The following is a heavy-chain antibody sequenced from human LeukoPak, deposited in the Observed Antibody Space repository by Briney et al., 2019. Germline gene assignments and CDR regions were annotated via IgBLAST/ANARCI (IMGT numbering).Heavy chain of an antibody. D-gene: IGHD3-3*01. Sequence: SETLSLTCTVSGGSINNYYWSWIRQPPGLGLEWIGYIYHRGNSNYNPSLKSRVAMSADTSKNQFSLRLGSVTAADTAVYYCARSSGQSGGDYWGQGTLVTVSS. CDR3: ARSSGQSGGDY. V-gene: IGHV4-59*01. J-gene: IGHJ4*02. CDR1: GGSINNYY. CDR2: IYHRGNS.